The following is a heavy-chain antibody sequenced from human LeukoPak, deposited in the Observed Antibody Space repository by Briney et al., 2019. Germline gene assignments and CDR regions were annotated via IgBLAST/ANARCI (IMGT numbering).Heavy chain of an antibody. V-gene: IGHV1-69*06. CDR2: IIPIFGTA. Sequence: AASVKVSCKASGGTFSSYAISWVRQAPGQGLEWMGGIIPIFGTANYAQKFQGRVTITADKSTSTAYMELSSLRSEDTAVYYCARDAGGYDSNFDYWGRGTLVTVSS. J-gene: IGHJ4*02. CDR1: GGTFSSYA. CDR3: ARDAGGYDSNFDY. D-gene: IGHD5-12*01.